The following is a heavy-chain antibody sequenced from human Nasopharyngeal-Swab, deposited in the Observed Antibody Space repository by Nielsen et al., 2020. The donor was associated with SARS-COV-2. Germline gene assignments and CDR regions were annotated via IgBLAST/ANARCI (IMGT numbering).Heavy chain of an antibody. CDR1: GFPFRNYY. J-gene: IGHJ4*02. V-gene: IGHV3-7*01. D-gene: IGHD2-15*01. Sequence: GGSLRLSCAASGFPFRNYYMTWVRQPPGKGLEWVANIKQGGGEQFYVDSVKGRFTISRDDAKNSVYLQMNSLRAEDTAVYYCARDVGGRDNYWGQGALVTVSS. CDR2: IKQGGGEQ. CDR3: ARDVGGRDNY.